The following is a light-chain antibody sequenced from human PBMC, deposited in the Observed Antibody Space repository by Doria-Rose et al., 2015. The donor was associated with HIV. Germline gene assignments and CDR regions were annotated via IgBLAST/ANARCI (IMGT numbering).Light chain of an antibody. J-gene: IGKJ1*01. CDR3: HQYASSRT. CDR2: GAS. V-gene: IGKV3-20*01. Sequence: EIVMTQSPGTLSLSPGERDTLSCRASQSVSANYLDWYQQRPGQSPRLLIYGASSRATDITDRFSGSGSGTELTLTISRLEPEDFAVYYCHQYASSRTFGQWTKVEIK. CDR1: QSVSANY.